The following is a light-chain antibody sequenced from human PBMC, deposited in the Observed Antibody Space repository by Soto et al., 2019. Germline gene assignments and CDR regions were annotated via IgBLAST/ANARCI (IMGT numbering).Light chain of an antibody. CDR1: QSISSW. J-gene: IGKJ1*01. CDR2: KAS. CDR3: QQYNTYRT. Sequence: DIQMTQSPSTLSASVGDRVTITCRASQSISSWLAWYQQKPGKAPNLLIYKASSLESGVPSRFSGSGSGTKFTLTISSLQPDDFATYYCQQYNTYRTFGQGTKVEIK. V-gene: IGKV1-5*03.